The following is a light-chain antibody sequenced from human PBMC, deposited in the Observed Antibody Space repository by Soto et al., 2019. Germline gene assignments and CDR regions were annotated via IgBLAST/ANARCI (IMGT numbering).Light chain of an antibody. CDR2: AAS. Sequence: DIQMTQSPSSVSASVGDRVTLTCRATQGISSWLAWYQQKPGEAPKLLIYAASTLQSGVPSRFSGRGSVTDFTLTISSLQPEDVATYYCQQANNFPLTFGGGTKVEIK. CDR3: QQANNFPLT. V-gene: IGKV1-12*01. CDR1: QGISSW. J-gene: IGKJ4*01.